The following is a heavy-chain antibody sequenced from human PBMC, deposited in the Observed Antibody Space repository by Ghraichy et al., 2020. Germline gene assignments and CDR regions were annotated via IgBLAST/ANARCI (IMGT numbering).Heavy chain of an antibody. CDR2: ISWDGGST. Sequence: GGSLRLSCAASGFTFDDYAMHWVRQAPGKGLEWVSLISWDGGSTYYADSVKGRFTISRDNSKNSLYLQMNSLRAEDTALYYCAKDIYSGGVAVAGQGFDYWGQGTLVTVSS. CDR3: AKDIYSGGVAVAGQGFDY. CDR1: GFTFDDYA. D-gene: IGHD6-19*01. J-gene: IGHJ4*02. V-gene: IGHV3-43D*03.